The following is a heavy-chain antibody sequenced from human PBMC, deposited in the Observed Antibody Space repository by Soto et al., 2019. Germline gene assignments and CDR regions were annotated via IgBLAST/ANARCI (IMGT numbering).Heavy chain of an antibody. CDR1: GDSISNDYYY. CDR2: IYFRGGT. J-gene: IGHJ4*02. V-gene: IGHV4-31*03. Sequence: SETLSLTCTVSGDSISNDYYYWTWIRQHPGKGLEWIGYIYFRGGTSYNTSLRSRLNMSVDTSKNQLSLTLTSVTAADTAVYYCVSDRRFCTTSNCYGLYYFDYWGQGALVTVSS. CDR3: VSDRRFCTTSNCYGLYYFDY. D-gene: IGHD2-2*01.